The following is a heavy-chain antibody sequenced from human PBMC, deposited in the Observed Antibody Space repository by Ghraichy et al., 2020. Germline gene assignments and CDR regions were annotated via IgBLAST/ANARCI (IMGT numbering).Heavy chain of an antibody. V-gene: IGHV1-8*01. CDR2: MNPNSGNT. J-gene: IGHJ6*02. CDR3: ARPRSSFYYYYGMDV. Sequence: ASVKVSCKASGYTFTSYDINWVRQATGQGLEWMGWMNPNSGNTGYAQKFQGRVTMTRNTSISTAYMELSSLRSEDTAVYYCARPRSSFYYYYGMDVWGQGTTVTVSS. CDR1: GYTFTSYD. D-gene: IGHD6-13*01.